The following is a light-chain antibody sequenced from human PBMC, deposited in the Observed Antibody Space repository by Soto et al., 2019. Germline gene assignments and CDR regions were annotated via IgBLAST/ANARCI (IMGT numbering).Light chain of an antibody. CDR3: QQYNNWPPMYT. V-gene: IGKV3-15*01. Sequence: EIVMTQSPATLSVSPGERATLSCRASQSVGTNLAWYQQKPGQAPRLLIYGASTRATGIPARFSGSGSGTEFTLTISSLQAEDFGVYYCQQYNNWPPMYTFGQGTKLEIK. J-gene: IGKJ2*01. CDR2: GAS. CDR1: QSVGTN.